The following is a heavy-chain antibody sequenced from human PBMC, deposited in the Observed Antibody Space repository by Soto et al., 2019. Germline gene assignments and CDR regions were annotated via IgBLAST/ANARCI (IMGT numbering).Heavy chain of an antibody. CDR2: ISWSGGHI. Sequence: EVQLVESGGGLVQPGRSLRLSCAAAGFTFDDYAMYWVRQAPGRGLEWVSAISWSGGHIAYADSVKGRFTISRDNAKSFLYLQITSLRVKASAFYYGAKGGGATWIKPAGTDNRFAPWGKGTLVTVPS. CDR1: GFTFDDYA. D-gene: IGHD2-2*01. J-gene: IGHJ5*02. CDR3: AKGGGATWIKPAGTDNRFAP. V-gene: IGHV3-9*01.